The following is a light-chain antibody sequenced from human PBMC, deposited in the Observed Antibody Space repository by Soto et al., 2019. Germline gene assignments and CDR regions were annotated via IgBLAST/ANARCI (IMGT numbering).Light chain of an antibody. CDR1: QSLSINY. J-gene: IGKJ5*01. CDR3: QQYGSSPVT. V-gene: IGKV3-20*01. Sequence: ENVLTPSPGTLSLSPVERATLSCRASQSLSINYVAWYQQRPGQAPRLLIYAASSRAAGIPDRFSGSGSGTDFTLTISRLEPEDFAVYYCQQYGSSPVTFGQGTRLEIK. CDR2: AAS.